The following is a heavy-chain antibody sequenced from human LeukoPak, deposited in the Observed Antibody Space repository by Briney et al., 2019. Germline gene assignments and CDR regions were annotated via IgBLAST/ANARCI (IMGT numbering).Heavy chain of an antibody. V-gene: IGHV7-4-1*02. CDR2: INTNTGNP. J-gene: IGHJ6*02. CDR3: ARVSSSSWSPYYYGMDV. Sequence: ASVKVSCKASGYTFTSYAMNWVRQAPGQGLEWMGWINTNTGNPTYAQGFTGRFVFSLDTSVSTAYLQISSLKAEDTAVYYCARVSSSSWSPYYYGMDVWGQGTTVTVSS. CDR1: GYTFTSYA. D-gene: IGHD6-13*01.